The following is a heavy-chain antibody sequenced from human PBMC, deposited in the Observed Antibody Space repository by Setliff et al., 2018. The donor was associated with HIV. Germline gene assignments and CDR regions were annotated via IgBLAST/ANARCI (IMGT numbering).Heavy chain of an antibody. CDR1: GYIFTSYW. V-gene: IGHV5-51*01. Sequence: PGESLKISCKGSGYIFTSYWIGWVRQMPGKGLEWMGIIYPADSDTRYNPSFQGQVTISADKSISTAYLQWSSLKASDTAMYYCARPSYSGYDYSFDYWGQGTLVTVSS. CDR3: ARPSYSGYDYSFDY. D-gene: IGHD5-12*01. CDR2: IYPADSDT. J-gene: IGHJ4*02.